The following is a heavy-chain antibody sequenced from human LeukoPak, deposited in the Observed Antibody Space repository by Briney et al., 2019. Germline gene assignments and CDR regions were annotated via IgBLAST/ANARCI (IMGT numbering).Heavy chain of an antibody. J-gene: IGHJ4*02. CDR3: ARELAAPVCIAARPCRVTAPDY. Sequence: ASVKVSCKASGYTFTSYGISWVRQAPGQGLEWMGWISAYNGNTNYAQKLQGRVTMTTDTSTSTAYMELRSLRSDDTAVYYCARELAAPVCIAARPCRVTAPDYWGQGTLVTVSS. CDR2: ISAYNGNT. D-gene: IGHD6-6*01. CDR1: GYTFTSYG. V-gene: IGHV1-18*01.